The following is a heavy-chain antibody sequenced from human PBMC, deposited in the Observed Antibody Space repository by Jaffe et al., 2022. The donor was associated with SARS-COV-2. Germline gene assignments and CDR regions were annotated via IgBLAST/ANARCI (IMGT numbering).Heavy chain of an antibody. CDR1: GFSFSSSY. Sequence: QVQLVQSGAEVKKPGASAKVSCKASGFSFSSSYVHWVRQAPGQGLEWMGTTNPSGDGSSYAQKFQGRLSMTGDTSTSTVYMELTSLRSEDTAVYYCTRANIWYAGNECWGQGTLVMVSS. V-gene: IGHV1-46*01. CDR2: TNPSGDGS. D-gene: IGHD2-2*01. CDR3: TRANIWYAGNEC. J-gene: IGHJ4*02.